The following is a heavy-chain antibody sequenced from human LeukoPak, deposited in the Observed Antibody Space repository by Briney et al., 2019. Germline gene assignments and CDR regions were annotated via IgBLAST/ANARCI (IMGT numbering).Heavy chain of an antibody. J-gene: IGHJ4*02. V-gene: IGHV1-2*04. CDR1: GYTFTGYY. D-gene: IGHD5-12*01. CDR3: AREGPTGGYGFDY. Sequence: ASVKVSCKASGYTFTGYYMHWVRQAPGQGLEWMGWINPNSGGTNYAQKFQGWVTMTRDTSISTAYMELSRLRSDDTAVYYCAREGPTGGYGFDYWGQGTLATVSS. CDR2: INPNSGGT.